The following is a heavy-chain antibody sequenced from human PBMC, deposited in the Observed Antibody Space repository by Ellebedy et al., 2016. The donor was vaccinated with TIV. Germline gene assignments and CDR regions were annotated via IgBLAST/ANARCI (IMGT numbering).Heavy chain of an antibody. CDR1: GGSVTTYD. Sequence: MPSETLSLTCTVSGGSVTTYDWSWIRQTPGKGLEWIGYIYHTGSTNYNPSLKSRVTISVETSNNQFSLKLASATATDTARYYCARRASGSPGSYYGLDVWGQGTTVTVSS. CDR2: IYHTGST. V-gene: IGHV4-59*02. CDR3: ARRASGSPGSYYGLDV. D-gene: IGHD3-10*01. J-gene: IGHJ6*02.